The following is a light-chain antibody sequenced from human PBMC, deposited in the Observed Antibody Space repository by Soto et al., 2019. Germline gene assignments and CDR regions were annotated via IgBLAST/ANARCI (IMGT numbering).Light chain of an antibody. CDR1: QSVRNSY. CDR2: GAS. J-gene: IGKJ1*01. CDR3: QQYGNSPRT. V-gene: IGKV3-20*01. Sequence: EIVLTQSPGTLSLSPGERATLSCRASQSVRNSYLAWYQQKPGQAPRLLIYGASTRATGIPDRFSGSGSGTVFTLTISRLEPEDFAVYYCQQYGNSPRTFAQGTKVEIK.